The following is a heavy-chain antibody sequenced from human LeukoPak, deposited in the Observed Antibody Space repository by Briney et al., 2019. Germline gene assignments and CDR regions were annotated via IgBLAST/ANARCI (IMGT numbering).Heavy chain of an antibody. J-gene: IGHJ3*02. Sequence: PSETLSLTCTVSGYSISSGYYWGWIRQPPGKGLEWIGSIYHSGSTYYNPSLKSRVTISVDTSKNQFSLKLSSVTAADTAVYYCAKTRPDYYDSTGRAFDIWGQGTMVTVSS. CDR3: AKTRPDYYDSTGRAFDI. CDR1: GYSISSGYY. D-gene: IGHD3-22*01. V-gene: IGHV4-38-2*02. CDR2: IYHSGST.